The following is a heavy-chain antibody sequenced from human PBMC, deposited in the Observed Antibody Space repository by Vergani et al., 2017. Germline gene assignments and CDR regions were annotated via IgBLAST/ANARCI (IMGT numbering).Heavy chain of an antibody. J-gene: IGHJ4*02. V-gene: IGHV4-59*01. Sequence: QVQLQESGPGLVKPSETLSLTCTVSGGSISSYYWSWIRQPPGKGLEWIGYIYYSGSTNYNPSLKSRVTISVDTSKNQFSLKLSSVTAADTAVYYCARGDKAARPSRHFDYWGQGTLVTVSS. CDR1: GGSISSYY. CDR3: ARGDKAARPSRHFDY. D-gene: IGHD6-6*01. CDR2: IYYSGST.